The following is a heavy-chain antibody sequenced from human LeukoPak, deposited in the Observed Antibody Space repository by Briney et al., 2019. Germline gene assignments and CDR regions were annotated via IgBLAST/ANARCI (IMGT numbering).Heavy chain of an antibody. CDR2: IYPGDSDT. D-gene: IGHD3-22*01. J-gene: IGHJ4*02. CDR3: ARATDYYDSSGYYSSNFDY. V-gene: IGHV5-51*01. Sequence: GGSLQISCKGSGYRFTSYWIGWVRQMPGKGLEGMGIIYPGDSDTRYSPSFQGQVTISADKSISTAYLQWSSLKASDTPMYYCARATDYYDSSGYYSSNFDYWGQGTLVTVSS. CDR1: GYRFTSYW.